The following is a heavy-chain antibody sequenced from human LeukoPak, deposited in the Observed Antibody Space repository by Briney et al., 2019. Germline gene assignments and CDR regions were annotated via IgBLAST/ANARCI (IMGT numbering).Heavy chain of an antibody. CDR2: IKEDGSEK. Sequence: GGSLRLSCTASGFTFSSYWMTWVRQAPGKGLEWVANIKEDGSEKGYADSVKGRFTISRDNAKNSLYLQMNSLRVDDTSVYYCTRNSGWYRLHYWGQGTLVTVPS. CDR1: GFTFSSYW. CDR3: TRNSGWYRLHY. J-gene: IGHJ4*02. D-gene: IGHD6-19*01. V-gene: IGHV3-7*01.